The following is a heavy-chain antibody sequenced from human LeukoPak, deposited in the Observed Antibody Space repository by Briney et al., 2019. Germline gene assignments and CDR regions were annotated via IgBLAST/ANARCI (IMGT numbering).Heavy chain of an antibody. CDR1: GFTFSSYA. Sequence: GGSLRLSCAASGFTFSSYAMHWVRQAPGKGLEYVSAISSNGGSTYYGNSVKGRFTISRDNSKNTLYLQMGSLRAEDMAVYYCARGDTPGWGSYRYTGFFDYWGQGTLVTVSS. CDR3: ARGDTPGWGSYRYTGFFDY. V-gene: IGHV3-64*01. J-gene: IGHJ4*02. D-gene: IGHD3-16*02. CDR2: ISSNGGST.